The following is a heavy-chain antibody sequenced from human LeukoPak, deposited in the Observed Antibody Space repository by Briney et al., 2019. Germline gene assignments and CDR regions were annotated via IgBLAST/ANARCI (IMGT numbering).Heavy chain of an antibody. CDR3: ARVSNYYYYGMDV. V-gene: IGHV3-33*08. CDR2: IWYDGSNK. CDR1: GINFSNAW. Sequence: GGSLRLSCAASGINFSNAWLTWVRQAPGKGLEWVAVIWYDGSNKYYADSVKGRFTISRDNSKNTLYLQMNSLRAEDTAVYYCARVSNYYYYGMDVWGQGTTVTVSS. J-gene: IGHJ6*02.